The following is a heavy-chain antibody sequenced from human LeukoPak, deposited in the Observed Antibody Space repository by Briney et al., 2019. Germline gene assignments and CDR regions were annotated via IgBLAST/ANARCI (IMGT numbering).Heavy chain of an antibody. CDR1: GFTFDDYA. D-gene: IGHD3-10*01. CDR3: AKGRSGYYYGSGPLDY. Sequence: PGKSLRHSCAGSGFTFDDYAMHWVRQAPGKGLEGVSGISWNSGNIGYADSVKGRFIVSRDNAKNSLYLQMNSLRDEDMALYYCAKGRSGYYYGSGPLDYWGQGTLVTVSS. J-gene: IGHJ4*02. V-gene: IGHV3-9*03. CDR2: ISWNSGNI.